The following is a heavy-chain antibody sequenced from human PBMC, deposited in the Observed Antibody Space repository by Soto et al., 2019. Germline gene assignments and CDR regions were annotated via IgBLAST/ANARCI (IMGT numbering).Heavy chain of an antibody. CDR1: GFTFSSYG. J-gene: IGHJ6*02. CDR2: ISYDGSNK. D-gene: IGHD6-13*01. Sequence: QVQLVESGGGVVQPGRSLRLSCAASGFTFSSYGMHWVRQAPGKGLEWVAVISYDGSNKYYADSVKGRFTISRDNSKNTLYLQMNSLRAEDTAVYYCAKSVQQQLGGYGMDVWGQGTTVTVSS. CDR3: AKSVQQQLGGYGMDV. V-gene: IGHV3-30*18.